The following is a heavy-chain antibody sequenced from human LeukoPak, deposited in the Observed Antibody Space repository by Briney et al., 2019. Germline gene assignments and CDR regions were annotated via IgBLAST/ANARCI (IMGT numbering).Heavy chain of an antibody. J-gene: IGHJ4*02. CDR3: ARVLVVVPAADSAELDY. Sequence: ASVKVSCKASGYTFTGYYMHWVRQAPGQGLEWMGWINPNSGGTNYAQKFQGRVTMTRDTSISTAYMELSRLGSDDTAVYYCARVLVVVPAADSAELDYWGQGTLVTVSS. CDR1: GYTFTGYY. CDR2: INPNSGGT. V-gene: IGHV1-2*02. D-gene: IGHD2-2*01.